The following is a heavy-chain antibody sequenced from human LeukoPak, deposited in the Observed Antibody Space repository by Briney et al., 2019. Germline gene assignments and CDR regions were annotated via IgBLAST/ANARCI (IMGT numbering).Heavy chain of an antibody. CDR3: ARGGSYYYDSSGYPPDY. D-gene: IGHD3-22*01. J-gene: IGHJ4*02. CDR1: GGTFSSYA. V-gene: IGHV1-69*05. Sequence: SVKVSCKASGGTFSSYAISWVRQAPGQGLEWMGGIIPIFGTANYARKFQGRVTITTDESTSTAYMELSSLRSEDTAVYYCARGGSYYYDSSGYPPDYWGQGTLVTVSS. CDR2: IIPIFGTA.